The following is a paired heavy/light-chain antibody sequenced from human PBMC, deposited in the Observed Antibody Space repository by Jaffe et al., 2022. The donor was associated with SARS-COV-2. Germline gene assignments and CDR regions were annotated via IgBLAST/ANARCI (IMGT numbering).Heavy chain of an antibody. CDR2: IFSNDEK. CDR3: ARNRLWFGDRLITYYYYYYYMDV. D-gene: IGHD3-10*01. J-gene: IGHJ6*03. Sequence: QVTLKESGPVLVKPTETLTLTCTVSGFSLSNARMGVSWIRQPPGKALEWLAHIFSNDEKSYSTSLKSRLTISKDTSKSQVVLTMTNMDPVDTATYFCARNRLWFGDRLITYYYYYYYMDVWGKGTTVTVSS. V-gene: IGHV2-26*01. CDR1: GFSLSNARMG.
Light chain of an antibody. CDR3: QQSYSTLFT. Sequence: DIQMTQSPSSLSASVGDRVTVTCRASQSISSYLNWYQHKPGKVPKLLIYATSSLQSGVPSRFSGSGSGTDFTLTISSLQPEDFATYYCQQSYSTLFTFGPGTTVDI. J-gene: IGKJ3*01. CDR1: QSISSY. CDR2: ATS. V-gene: IGKV1-39*01.